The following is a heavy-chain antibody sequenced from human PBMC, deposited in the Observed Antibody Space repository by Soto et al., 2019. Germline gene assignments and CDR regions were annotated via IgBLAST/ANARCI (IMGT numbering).Heavy chain of an antibody. V-gene: IGHV1-18*01. CDR1: GYTFTSYD. J-gene: IGHJ5*02. CDR2: MSTSNGNT. Sequence: QGQLVQSGAEVKKPGASVKVSCKASGYTFTSYDISWVRQAPGKGLEWMGWMSTSNGNTNYAQKLQGRVTMTTDTSTSTANMELRSLRPDDTAVYFCARDRNWVDPWGQGTLVTVS. CDR3: ARDRNWVDP.